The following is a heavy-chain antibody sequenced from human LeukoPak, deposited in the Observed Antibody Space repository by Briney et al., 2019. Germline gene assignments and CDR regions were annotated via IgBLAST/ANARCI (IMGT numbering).Heavy chain of an antibody. CDR1: GGSISSGGYY. D-gene: IGHD3-22*01. Sequence: SETLSLTCTVSGGSISSGGYYWSRIRQHPGKGLEWIGYIYYSGSTYYNPSLKSRVTISVDTSKNQFSLKLSSVTAADTAVYYCAREGYYDSSGYSDYWGQGTLVTVSS. CDR2: IYYSGST. J-gene: IGHJ4*02. CDR3: AREGYYDSSGYSDY. V-gene: IGHV4-31*03.